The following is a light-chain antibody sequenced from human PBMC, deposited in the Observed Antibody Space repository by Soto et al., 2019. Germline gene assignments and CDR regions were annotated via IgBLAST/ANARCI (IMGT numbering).Light chain of an antibody. CDR2: GAS. CDR3: QQADTFLLT. CDR1: QGVSSW. V-gene: IGKV1-12*01. Sequence: DIQMTHSPSSVSASVGDRVTITCRASQGVSSWLAWYQQKPGRAPKLLIYGASTLQSGVPSRFSGSGSGTDFSLTITTLQPEDSATYYCQQADTFLLTFGGGSKVEIX. J-gene: IGKJ4*01.